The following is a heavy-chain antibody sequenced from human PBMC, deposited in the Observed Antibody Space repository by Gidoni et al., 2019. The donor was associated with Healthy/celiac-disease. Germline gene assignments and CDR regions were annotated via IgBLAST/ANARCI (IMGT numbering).Heavy chain of an antibody. Sequence: QVQLVESGGGVVEPGRSLRLSCAAPGFTFSSYAMHWVRQAPGKGLEWVAVIAYDGSNKYYADSVKGRFTISRDNSKNTLYLQMNSLRAEDTAVYYCARDRNWNYVYWFDPWGQGTLVTVSS. CDR2: IAYDGSNK. V-gene: IGHV3-30*04. J-gene: IGHJ5*02. CDR1: GFTFSSYA. CDR3: ARDRNWNYVYWFDP. D-gene: IGHD1-7*01.